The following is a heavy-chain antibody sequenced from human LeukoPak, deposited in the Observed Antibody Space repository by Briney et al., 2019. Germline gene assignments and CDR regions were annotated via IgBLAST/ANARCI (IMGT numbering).Heavy chain of an antibody. CDR1: GFTVSSNY. D-gene: IGHD2-15*01. CDR3: ARASRHCSGGSCYSTYDY. CDR2: IYSGGST. J-gene: IGHJ4*02. Sequence: GSLRLSCAASGFTVSSNYTSWVRQAPGKGLEWVSVIYSGGSTYYADSVKGRFTISRDNSKNTLYLQMNSLRAEDTAVYYCARASRHCSGGSCYSTYDYWGQGTLVTVSS. V-gene: IGHV3-66*01.